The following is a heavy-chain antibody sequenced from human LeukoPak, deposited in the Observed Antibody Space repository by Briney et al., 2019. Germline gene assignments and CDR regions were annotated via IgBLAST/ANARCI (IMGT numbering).Heavy chain of an antibody. J-gene: IGHJ5*02. Sequence: PSETLSLTCTVSGGSISHYFWSWIRQPAGRGLEWIGRIYTSGSTNFNPSLKSRVTMSVDMSKNQVSLKLTSVAAADTAVYYCARKIRRGWLDPWGQGTLVTVSS. CDR1: GGSISHYF. D-gene: IGHD3-16*01. CDR2: IYTSGST. CDR3: ARKIRRGWLDP. V-gene: IGHV4-4*07.